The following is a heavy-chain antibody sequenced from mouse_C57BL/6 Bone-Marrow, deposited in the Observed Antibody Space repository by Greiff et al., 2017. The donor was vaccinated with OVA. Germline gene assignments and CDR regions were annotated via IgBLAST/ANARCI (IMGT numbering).Heavy chain of an antibody. V-gene: IGHV1-69*01. Sequence: QVQLQQPGAELVMPGASVKLSCKASGYTFTSYWMHWVKQRPGQGLEWIGEIDPSDSYTNYNQKFKGKSTLTVDKSSSTAYMQLSSLTSEDSAVYYCARRGGLYGYSAWFAYWGQGTLVTVSA. CDR1: GYTFTSYW. CDR2: IDPSDSYT. D-gene: IGHD2-2*01. CDR3: ARRGGLYGYSAWFAY. J-gene: IGHJ3*01.